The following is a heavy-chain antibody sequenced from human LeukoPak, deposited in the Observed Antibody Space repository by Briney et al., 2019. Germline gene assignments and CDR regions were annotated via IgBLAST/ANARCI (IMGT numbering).Heavy chain of an antibody. CDR1: GFTFSSYG. Sequence: GGSLRLSCAASGFTFSSYGMHWVRQAPGKGLEWVAFIRYDGSNKYYADSVKGRFTISRDNSKNTLCLQMNSLRAEDTAVYYCAKGALAGVYYYYYMDVWGKGTTVTVSS. CDR2: IRYDGSNK. V-gene: IGHV3-30*02. J-gene: IGHJ6*03. CDR3: AKGALAGVYYYYYMDV. D-gene: IGHD3-10*01.